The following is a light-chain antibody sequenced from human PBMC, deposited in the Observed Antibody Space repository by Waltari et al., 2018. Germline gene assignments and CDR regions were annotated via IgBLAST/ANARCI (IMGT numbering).Light chain of an antibody. J-gene: IGLJ1*01. CDR3: SSYTYINPPFL. CDR2: DVG. Sequence: QSALTQPASVSGSPGQSITISCTRSSSDLGGFSFVSWYQQHPGKAPKLIIYDVGHRPSGVSNRFSGSKSGNTTSLTISVLQPEDEADYYCSSYTYINPPFLFGTGTKVTLL. V-gene: IGLV2-14*03. CDR1: SSDLGGFSF.